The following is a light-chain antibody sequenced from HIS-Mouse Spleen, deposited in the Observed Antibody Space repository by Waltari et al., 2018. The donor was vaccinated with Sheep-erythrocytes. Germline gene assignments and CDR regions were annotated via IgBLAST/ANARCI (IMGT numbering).Light chain of an antibody. Sequence: QSALTQPRSVSGSPGQSVTISCTGTSSDVGGYNYVSWYQQHPGKVPKLRIYDVSKRPSGITDRFSGSNSGNTASLTISGLQAEEEADYYCCSYAGSYNHVFATGTKVTVL. J-gene: IGLJ1*01. CDR2: DVS. V-gene: IGLV2-11*02. CDR3: CSYAGSYNHV. CDR1: SSDVGGYNY.